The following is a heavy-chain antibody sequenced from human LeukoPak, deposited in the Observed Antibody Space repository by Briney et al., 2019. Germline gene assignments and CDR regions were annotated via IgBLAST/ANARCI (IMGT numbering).Heavy chain of an antibody. CDR3: ARAPSEVGGYYPEYFRH. D-gene: IGHD3-22*01. V-gene: IGHV3-74*01. CDR2: IKSDGKT. Sequence: PGGSLRLSREASGVTFSGYWMHWVRQAPGKGLGWVSRIKSDGKTNYADSVKGRFTISRDNAKNTVPLQLHSLRAEDTGVYYCARAPSEVGGYYPEYFRHWGQGTLVTVSS. J-gene: IGHJ1*01. CDR1: GVTFSGYW.